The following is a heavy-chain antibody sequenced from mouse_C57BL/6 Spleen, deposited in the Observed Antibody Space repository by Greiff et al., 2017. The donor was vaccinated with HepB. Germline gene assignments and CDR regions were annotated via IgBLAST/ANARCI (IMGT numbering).Heavy chain of an antibody. D-gene: IGHD3-2*02. V-gene: IGHV1-26*01. J-gene: IGHJ3*01. CDR1: GYTFTDYY. Sequence: EVQLQQSGPELVKPGASVKISCKASGYTFTDYYMNWVKQSHGKSLEWIGDINPNNGGTSYNQKFKGKATLTVDKSSSTAYMELRSLTSEDSAVYYCARGGQLRLPWFAYWGQGTLVTVSA. CDR3: ARGGQLRLPWFAY. CDR2: INPNNGGT.